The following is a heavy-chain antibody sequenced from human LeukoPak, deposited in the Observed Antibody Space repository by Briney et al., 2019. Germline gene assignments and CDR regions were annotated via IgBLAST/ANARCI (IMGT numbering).Heavy chain of an antibody. CDR3: AREPRIAVAGTVDY. CDR1: GGSISSYY. Sequence: SEALSLTCTVSGGSISSYYWSWIRQPAGKGLEWIGRIYTSGSTNYNPSLKSRVTMSADTSKNQFSLKLSSVTAADTAVYYCAREPRIAVAGTVDYWGQGTLVTVSS. V-gene: IGHV4-4*07. D-gene: IGHD6-19*01. CDR2: IYTSGST. J-gene: IGHJ4*02.